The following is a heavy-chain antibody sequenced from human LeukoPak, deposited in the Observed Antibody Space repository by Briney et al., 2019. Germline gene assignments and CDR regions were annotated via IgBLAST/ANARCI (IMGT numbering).Heavy chain of an antibody. D-gene: IGHD3-10*01. CDR1: GGSFSGYY. CDR2: INHSGST. J-gene: IGHJ2*01. V-gene: IGHV4-34*01. Sequence: SETLSLTCAVYGGSFSGYYWSWIRQPPGKGLEWIGEINHSGSTNYNPSLKSRVTISVETSKNQFSLKLSTVTAADTAVYYCARGRRVRYFDLWGRGTLVTVSS. CDR3: ARGRRVRYFDL.